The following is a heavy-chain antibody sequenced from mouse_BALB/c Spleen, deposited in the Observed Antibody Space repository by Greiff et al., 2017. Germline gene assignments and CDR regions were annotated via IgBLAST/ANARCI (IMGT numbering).Heavy chain of an antibody. J-gene: IGHJ4*01. V-gene: IGHV2-9*02. D-gene: IGHD2-4*01. Sequence: VQLVESGPGLVAPSQSLSITCTVSGFSLTSYGVHWVRQPPGKGLEWLGVIWAGGSTNYNSALMSRLSISKDNSKSQVFLKMNSLQTDDTAMYYCARDEAYDYDEGYAMDYWGQGTSVTVSS. CDR2: IWAGGST. CDR1: GFSLTSYG. CDR3: ARDEAYDYDEGYAMDY.